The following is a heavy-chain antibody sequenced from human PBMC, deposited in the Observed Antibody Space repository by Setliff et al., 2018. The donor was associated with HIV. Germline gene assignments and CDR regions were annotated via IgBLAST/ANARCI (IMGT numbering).Heavy chain of an antibody. CDR1: GGSISNNDYY. CDR3: ARHPLTDWYFDL. CDR2: IFNSGSS. D-gene: IGHD7-27*01. Sequence: PSETLSLTCSVSGGSISNNDYYWGWIRQSPGKGLEWIGTIFNSGSSYYNPSLESRVTISVDTSQNQFSLRLRSVTAADTAVYYCARHPLTDWYFDLSGRGTLVTVSS. V-gene: IGHV4-39*01. J-gene: IGHJ2*01.